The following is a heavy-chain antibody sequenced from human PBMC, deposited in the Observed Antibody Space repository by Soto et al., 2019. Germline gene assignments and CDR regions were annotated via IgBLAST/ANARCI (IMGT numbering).Heavy chain of an antibody. CDR1: GFTFSSYG. Sequence: QVQLVESGGGVVQPGRSLRLSCAASGFTFSSYGMHWVRQAPGKGLEWVAVISYDGSNKYHADSVKGRFTISRDNSKNTLYLQMNSLRAEDTAVYYCAKDQEMFLVDPIGSGPDYWGQGTLVTVSS. CDR3: AKDQEMFLVDPIGSGPDY. CDR2: ISYDGSNK. V-gene: IGHV3-30*18. D-gene: IGHD2-8*02. J-gene: IGHJ4*02.